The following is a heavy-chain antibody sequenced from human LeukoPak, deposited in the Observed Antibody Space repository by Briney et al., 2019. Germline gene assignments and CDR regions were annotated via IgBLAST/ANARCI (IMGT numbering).Heavy chain of an antibody. CDR3: AREGRYYGSGSHRDGFDI. V-gene: IGHV3-23*01. J-gene: IGHJ3*02. Sequence: GGSLRLSCAASGFTFSTYAMSWVRQAPGKGLQWVSTISSSGGSTYYAYSVKGRFTISRDNSKNTLYLQMNSLTAEDTAIYYCAREGRYYGSGSHRDGFDIWGQGTMVTVSS. CDR2: ISSSGGST. D-gene: IGHD3-10*01. CDR1: GFTFSTYA.